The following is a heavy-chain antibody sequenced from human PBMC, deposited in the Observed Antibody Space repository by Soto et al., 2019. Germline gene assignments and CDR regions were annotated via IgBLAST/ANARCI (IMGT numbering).Heavy chain of an antibody. CDR3: AKESVGGSYYSGL. CDR1: GFTFSSYA. V-gene: IGHV3-23*01. D-gene: IGHD1-26*01. Sequence: GGSLRLPCAASGFTFSSYAMSWVRQAPGKGLEWVSAISGSGLSTYFTDSVKGRFTISRDNSKNTLHLEMNSLRAEDTAVYCCAKESVGGSYYSGLWGQGTLVTVSS. J-gene: IGHJ4*02. CDR2: ISGSGLST.